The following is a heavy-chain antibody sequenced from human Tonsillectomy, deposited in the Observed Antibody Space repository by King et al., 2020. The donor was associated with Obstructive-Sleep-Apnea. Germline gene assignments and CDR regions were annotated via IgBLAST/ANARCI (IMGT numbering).Heavy chain of an antibody. D-gene: IGHD5-18*01. CDR1: GVSISSSSYY. V-gene: IGHV4-39*07. J-gene: IGHJ5*02. CDR3: ARGGNYGYSANWFDP. CDR2: IYNSGST. Sequence: QLQESGPGLVKPSETLSLTCIVSGVSISSSSYYWGWIRQPPGKGLEWIGSIYNSGSTDYNPPLKSRVSISVDTAKNQFSLKLSSVTAADTDVYYCARGGNYGYSANWFDPWGQGTLVTVSS.